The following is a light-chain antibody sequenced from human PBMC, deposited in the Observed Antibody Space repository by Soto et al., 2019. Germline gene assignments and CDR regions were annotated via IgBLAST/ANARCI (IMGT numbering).Light chain of an antibody. CDR3: QQRSNWLIT. V-gene: IGKV3-11*01. Sequence: EIVLTQSPATLSLSPEERATLSCRASQSVSSYLAWYQQKPGQAPRLPIYDASNRATGIPARFSGSGSGTDFTLTISSLEPEDFAVYYCQQRSNWLITFGQGTRL. CDR2: DAS. CDR1: QSVSSY. J-gene: IGKJ5*01.